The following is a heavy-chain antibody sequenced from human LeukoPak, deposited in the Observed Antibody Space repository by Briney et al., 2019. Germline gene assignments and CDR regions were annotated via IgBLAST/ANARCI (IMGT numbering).Heavy chain of an antibody. V-gene: IGHV1-69*13. D-gene: IGHD5-24*01. J-gene: IGHJ5*02. CDR1: GGTFSSYA. Sequence: SVKVSCKASGGTFSSYAISWVRQAPGQGLEWMGGIIPIFGTANYAQKFQGRVTITADESTSTAYMELSSLRSEDTAVYYCARGGRDGYNWFDPWGQGTLVTVSS. CDR3: ARGGRDGYNWFDP. CDR2: IIPIFGTA.